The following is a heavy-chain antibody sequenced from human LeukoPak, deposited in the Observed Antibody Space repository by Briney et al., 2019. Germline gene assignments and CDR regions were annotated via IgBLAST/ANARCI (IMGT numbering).Heavy chain of an antibody. Sequence: PSETLSLTCAVYGGSFSGYYWSWIRQPPGKGLEWIGEISHSGSTNYNPSLKSRVTISVDTSKNQFSLKLSSVTAADTAVYYCARHVSSGWEFDYWGQGTLVTVSS. J-gene: IGHJ4*02. D-gene: IGHD6-19*01. CDR3: ARHVSSGWEFDY. V-gene: IGHV4-34*01. CDR2: ISHSGST. CDR1: GGSFSGYY.